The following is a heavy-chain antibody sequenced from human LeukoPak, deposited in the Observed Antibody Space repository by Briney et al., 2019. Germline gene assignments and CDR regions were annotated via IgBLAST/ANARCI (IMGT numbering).Heavy chain of an antibody. CDR1: GFTFSAYW. D-gene: IGHD4-23*01. J-gene: IGHJ4*02. Sequence: GGALRLSCAASGFTFSAYWMSWVRQTPGKGRQWVANIKQDGSDKYYVHSVKGRFTIYRDNAKNSLYLQMTSLRAEDTAVYYCARKTVVGSYFDYWGQGTPVTVSS. CDR2: IKQDGSDK. CDR3: ARKTVVGSYFDY. V-gene: IGHV3-7*03.